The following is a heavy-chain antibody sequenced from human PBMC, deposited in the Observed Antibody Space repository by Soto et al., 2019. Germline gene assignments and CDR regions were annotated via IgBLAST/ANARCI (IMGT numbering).Heavy chain of an antibody. CDR3: AKDLLAAAGPLNY. J-gene: IGHJ4*02. CDR1: GFTFSSYA. Sequence: GGSLRLSCAASGFTFSSYAMSWVRQAPGKGLEWVSGITGGGTTYYADSVKGRFTISRDNSKNTLYLQMNSPRAEDTAVYYCAKDLLAAAGPLNYWGQGTLVTVSS. V-gene: IGHV3-23*01. CDR2: ITGGGTT. D-gene: IGHD6-13*01.